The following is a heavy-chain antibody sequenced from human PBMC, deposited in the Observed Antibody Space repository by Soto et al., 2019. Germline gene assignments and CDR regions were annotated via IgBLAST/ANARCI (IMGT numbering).Heavy chain of an antibody. CDR3: ARESYYCSGSFYYYYYGMDV. D-gene: IGHD3-10*01. J-gene: IGHJ6*02. Sequence: ASVKVSCKASGYTFTSYDINWVRQATGQGLEWMGWMNPNSGNTGYAQKFQGRVTMTRNTSISTAYMELSSLRSEERAVYYCARESYYCSGSFYYYYYGMDVWGQGITVTVSS. CDR2: MNPNSGNT. V-gene: IGHV1-8*01. CDR1: GYTFTSYD.